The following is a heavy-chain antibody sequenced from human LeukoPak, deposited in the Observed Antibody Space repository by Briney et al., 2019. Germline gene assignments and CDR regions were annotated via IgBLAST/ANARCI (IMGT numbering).Heavy chain of an antibody. CDR3: SRQVVGNDY. Sequence: SETLSLTCAVYGESSFSSYYWSWIRQTPGGALEWIGEINHSGYTNYNPSLKSRVTLSLDTSKNQFSLRLNSVTAADTAVYYCSRQVVGNDYWGQGTLVTVSS. CDR1: GESSFSSYY. D-gene: IGHD3-22*01. J-gene: IGHJ4*02. CDR2: INHSGYT. V-gene: IGHV4-34*01.